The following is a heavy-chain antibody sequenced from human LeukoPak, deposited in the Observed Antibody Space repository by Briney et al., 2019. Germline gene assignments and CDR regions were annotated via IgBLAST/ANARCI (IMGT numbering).Heavy chain of an antibody. CDR3: ARDFLGESGAGGC. J-gene: IGHJ4*02. Sequence: GGSLRLSCAASGFTFRSYSMNWVRQAPGKGLEWVSSISPSGSSTWHAESVKGRFTISRDNARNSLFLQMNSLRAEDTAVYYCARDFLGESGAGGCWGQGTLVTVSS. D-gene: IGHD3-10*01. CDR1: GFTFRSYS. CDR2: ISPSGSST. V-gene: IGHV3-21*01.